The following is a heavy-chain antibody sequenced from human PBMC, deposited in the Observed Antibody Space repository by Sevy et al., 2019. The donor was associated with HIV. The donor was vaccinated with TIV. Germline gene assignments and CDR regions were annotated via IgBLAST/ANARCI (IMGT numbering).Heavy chain of an antibody. V-gene: IGHV3-30*02. J-gene: IGHJ4*02. D-gene: IGHD7-27*01. CDR1: GFTFSSHA. CDR2: IPSDGNNK. Sequence: GGSLRLSCAVSGFTFSSHAMDWVRQSPGKGLEWVAFIPSDGNNKLYADSVRGRFTISRDDSKNTVYLQINSLRSEDTAVYYCARGINWGFDYWGQGTLVTDSS. CDR3: ARGINWGFDY.